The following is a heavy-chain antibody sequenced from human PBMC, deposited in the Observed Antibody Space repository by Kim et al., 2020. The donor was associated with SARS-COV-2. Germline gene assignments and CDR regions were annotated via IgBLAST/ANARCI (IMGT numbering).Heavy chain of an antibody. V-gene: IGHV3-48*01. J-gene: IGHJ3*02. CDR1: GFTFSSYS. D-gene: IGHD3-16*02. Sequence: GGSLRLSCAASGFTFSSYSMHWVRQAPGKGLEWISYIGGSSTVIYYADSVKGRVIISRDNAENSLYLQMNSLRVEDTAVYYCARDYRYAFDIWGQGTLVT. CDR2: IGGSSTVI. CDR3: ARDYRYAFDI.